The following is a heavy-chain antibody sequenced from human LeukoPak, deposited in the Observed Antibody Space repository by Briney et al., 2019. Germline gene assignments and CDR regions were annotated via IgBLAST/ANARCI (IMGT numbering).Heavy chain of an antibody. D-gene: IGHD3-3*01. V-gene: IGHV3-23*01. CDR1: EFTFTNYA. CDR2: ISATDGGT. Sequence: GGSLRLSSAASEFTFTNYALSWVRQATGKGLEWVSTISATDGGTFYAGSVRGRFTISRDNSKNTVYLQMNSLSADDTAIYYCAIVAILGVVLDALALWGQGTMVTVSS. CDR3: AIVAILGVVLDALAL. J-gene: IGHJ3*01.